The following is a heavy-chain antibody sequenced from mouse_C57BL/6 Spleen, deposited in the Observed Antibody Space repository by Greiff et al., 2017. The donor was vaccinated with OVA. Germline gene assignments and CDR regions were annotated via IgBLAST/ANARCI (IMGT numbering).Heavy chain of an antibody. CDR3: AILYDYEEAWFAY. CDR1: GYTFTSYW. J-gene: IGHJ3*01. D-gene: IGHD2-4*01. CDR2: IHPSDSDT. Sequence: QVQLQQPGAELVKPGASVKVSCKASGYTFTSYWMHWVKQRPGQGLEWIGRIHPSDSDTNYNQKFKGKATLTVDKSSSTAYMQLSSLTSEDSAVYYCAILYDYEEAWFAYCGQGTLVTVSA. V-gene: IGHV1-74*01.